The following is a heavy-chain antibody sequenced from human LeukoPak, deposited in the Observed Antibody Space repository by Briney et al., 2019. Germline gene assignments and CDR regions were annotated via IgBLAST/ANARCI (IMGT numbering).Heavy chain of an antibody. D-gene: IGHD3-22*01. CDR3: ARDASYSSGLFDY. V-gene: IGHV3-20*04. CDR2: INWNGGST. CDR1: GFTFDDYV. J-gene: IGHJ4*02. Sequence: PGGSLRLSCAASGFTFDDYVISWVRQAPGKGLEWVSGINWNGGSTGCADSVKGRFTIFRDNTKNSLYLQMNSLRAEDTALYYCARDASYSSGLFDYWGQGTLVTVSS.